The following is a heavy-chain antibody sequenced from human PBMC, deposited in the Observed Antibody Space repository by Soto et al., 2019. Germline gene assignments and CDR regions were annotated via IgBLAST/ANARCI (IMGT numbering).Heavy chain of an antibody. Sequence: GGSLRLSCAASGFIFTDYSVNWVRQAPGKGLEWVSSISSTGRYINYADSVKGRFTISRDNAKNSLYLQMDSLRAEDTAVYYCARDPSDLWEPDQYFQHWRQGTLVTVSS. V-gene: IGHV3-21*01. CDR2: ISSTGRYI. CDR1: GFIFTDYS. D-gene: IGHD1-26*01. CDR3: ARDPSDLWEPDQYFQH. J-gene: IGHJ1*01.